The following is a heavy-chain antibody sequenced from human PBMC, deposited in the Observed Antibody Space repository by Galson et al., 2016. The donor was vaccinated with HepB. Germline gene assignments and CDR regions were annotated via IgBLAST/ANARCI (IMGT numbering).Heavy chain of an antibody. D-gene: IGHD1/OR15-1a*01. Sequence: SLRLSCAASGFTFSSYAMSWVRQAPGKGLEWVSGIIDSGSSTYYADSVKGRFTISRDYYKNTLYLQMNTLRAEDTAVYYCAKDAAYSRPWNTGVMHAFDIWGQGTMVTVSS. CDR2: IIDSGSST. J-gene: IGHJ3*02. V-gene: IGHV3-23*01. CDR3: AKDAAYSRPWNTGVMHAFDI. CDR1: GFTFSSYA.